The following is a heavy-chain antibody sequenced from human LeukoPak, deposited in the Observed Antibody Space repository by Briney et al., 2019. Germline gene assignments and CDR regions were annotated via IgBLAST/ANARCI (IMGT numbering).Heavy chain of an antibody. CDR2: INPNSGDT. CDR3: ARDSSSHLDY. V-gene: IGHV1-2*02. CDR1: GYTFTGYY. J-gene: IGHJ4*02. Sequence: ASVKVSCKASGYTFTGYYMHWLRQAPGQGPVWMGWINPNSGDTSYAQKFQGRVTMTRDTSISTAYMDLSGLKSDDTVVYYCARDSSSHLDYWGQGTLVTVSS.